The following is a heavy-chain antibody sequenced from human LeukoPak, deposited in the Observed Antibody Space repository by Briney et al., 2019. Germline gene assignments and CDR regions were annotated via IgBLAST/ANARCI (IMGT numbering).Heavy chain of an antibody. CDR1: GFRFDDYG. V-gene: IGHV3-20*04. CDR2: INWNGGST. D-gene: IGHD6-19*01. CDR3: ARGGSTGWYSFDY. J-gene: IGHJ4*02. Sequence: GSLRLSCVASGFRFDDYGMSWFRQPPGKGLEWVSGINWNGGSTGYADSVKGRFTISRDNAKNSLYLRMNSLRAEDTALYYCARGGSTGWYSFDYWGQGTLVTVSS.